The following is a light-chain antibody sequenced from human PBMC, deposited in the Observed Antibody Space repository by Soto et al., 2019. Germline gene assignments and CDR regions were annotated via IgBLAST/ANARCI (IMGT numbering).Light chain of an antibody. CDR3: CSYANGNTLL. V-gene: IGLV2-23*02. CDR2: EVT. CDR1: SSDVGSYDL. Sequence: QSVLAQPASVSGSPGQLITISCTGTSSDVGSYDLVSWYQHHPGTAPKLILYEVTKRPSGVSNRFSGSKSGNTASLTISGLQTEDDSHYYCCSYANGNTLLFGGGTKVTVL. J-gene: IGLJ2*01.